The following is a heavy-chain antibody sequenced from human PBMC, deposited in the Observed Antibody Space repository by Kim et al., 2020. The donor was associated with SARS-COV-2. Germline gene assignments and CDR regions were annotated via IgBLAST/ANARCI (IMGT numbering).Heavy chain of an antibody. CDR1: GYTFTSYA. J-gene: IGHJ5*02. CDR3: ARDRRVYRVWGLFDP. Sequence: ASVKVSCKASGYTFTSYAMHWVRQAPGQRLEWMGWINAGNGNTKYSQKFQGRVTITRDTSASTAYMELSSLRSEDTAVYYCARDRRVYRVWGLFDPWGQGTLVTVSS. V-gene: IGHV1-3*01. CDR2: INAGNGNT. D-gene: IGHD6-13*01.